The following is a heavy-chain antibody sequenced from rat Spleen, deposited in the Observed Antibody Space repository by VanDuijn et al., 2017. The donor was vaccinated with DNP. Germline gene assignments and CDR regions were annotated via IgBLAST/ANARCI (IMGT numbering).Heavy chain of an antibody. J-gene: IGHJ2*01. CDR2: MWSGGSA. CDR3: ARDWDGYNIDY. D-gene: IGHD4-1*01. CDR1: GFSLTSHN. Sequence: QVQLKESGPGLVQPSQTLSLTCPVSGFSLTSHNVHWVRQPPGKGLEWMGIMWSGGSADYNSALKFRLSISRDTSKSQVFLRMNSLQSEDTATYYCARDWDGYNIDYWGQGVMVTVSS. V-gene: IGHV2-30*01.